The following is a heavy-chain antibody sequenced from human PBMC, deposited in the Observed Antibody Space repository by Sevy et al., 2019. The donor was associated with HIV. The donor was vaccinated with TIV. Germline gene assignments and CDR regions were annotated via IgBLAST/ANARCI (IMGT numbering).Heavy chain of an antibody. CDR2: ISRKSLGT. J-gene: IGHJ4*02. D-gene: IGHD1-1*01. CDR3: AKEGNNSPDKFDS. CDR1: GFTFNKFA. Sequence: GSLRLSCAASGFTFNKFAMSWVRQAPGKGLEWVSAISRKSLGTYYADPVKGRFSISRDVSKNMLYLQMSSLRGDDTAVYYCAKEGNNSPDKFDSWGQGTLVTVSS. V-gene: IGHV3-23*01.